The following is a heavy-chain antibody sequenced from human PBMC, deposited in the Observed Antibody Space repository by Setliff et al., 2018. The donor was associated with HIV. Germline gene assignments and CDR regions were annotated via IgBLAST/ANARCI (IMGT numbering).Heavy chain of an antibody. CDR3: AGRDGYNRYYFDF. J-gene: IGHJ4*02. Sequence: PSETLSLTCTVSGGSISSSFHYWGWIRQPPGKGLEWIASLYYSGNTYYNPSLKSRVTILVDTSKNQFSLKVTSVTAADTAVYYCAGRDGYNRYYFDFWGQGTLGTVSS. CDR1: GGSISSSFHY. D-gene: IGHD5-12*01. V-gene: IGHV4-39*07. CDR2: LYYSGNT.